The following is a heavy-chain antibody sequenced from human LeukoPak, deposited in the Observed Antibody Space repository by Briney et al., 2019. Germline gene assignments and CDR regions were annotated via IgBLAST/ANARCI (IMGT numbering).Heavy chain of an antibody. CDR1: GYTFTSYG. D-gene: IGHD4-17*01. CDR3: ARLKNYGDYGY. V-gene: IGHV1-18*01. CDR2: IYSYNGNT. Sequence: ASGKFSCKASGYTFTSYGISWVRQAPGQGLEWMGWIYSYNGNTNYAQKFQGRVTMTTDTSTRIAYMELRSLTSDETAVYYCARLKNYGDYGYWGQGTLVTVSS. J-gene: IGHJ4*02.